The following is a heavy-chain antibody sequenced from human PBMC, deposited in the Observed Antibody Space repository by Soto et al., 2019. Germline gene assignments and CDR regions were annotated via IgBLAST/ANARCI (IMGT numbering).Heavy chain of an antibody. CDR3: AKLGVGVVGATDY. CDR1: GFTFSSYA. D-gene: IGHD1-26*01. J-gene: IGHJ4*02. Sequence: PGGSLRLSCAASGFTFSSYALSWVRQAPGKGLEWVSTISRSGDSTYYADSVKGRFTISRDNPKNTLDLQMNSLRAEDTAVYYCAKLGVGVVGATDYWGQGTLVTVSS. CDR2: ISRSGDST. V-gene: IGHV3-23*01.